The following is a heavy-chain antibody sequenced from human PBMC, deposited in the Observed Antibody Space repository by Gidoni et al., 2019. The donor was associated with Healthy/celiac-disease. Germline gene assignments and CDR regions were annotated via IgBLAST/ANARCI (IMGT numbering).Heavy chain of an antibody. CDR1: GFTFSSYS. V-gene: IGHV3-21*01. J-gene: IGHJ6*02. CDR3: ARDPTYYYDSSGYYYTYYYGMDV. Sequence: EVQLVESGGGLVKPGGSLRLSCAASGFTFSSYSMNWVRQAPGKGLEWVSSISSSSSYISYADSVKGRFTISRDNAKNSLYLQMNSLRAEDTAVYYCARDPTYYYDSSGYYYTYYYGMDVWGQGTTVTVSS. CDR2: ISSSSSYI. D-gene: IGHD3-22*01.